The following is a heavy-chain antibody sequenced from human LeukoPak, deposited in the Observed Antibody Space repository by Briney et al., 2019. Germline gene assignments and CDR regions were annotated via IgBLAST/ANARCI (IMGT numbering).Heavy chain of an antibody. J-gene: IGHJ5*02. V-gene: IGHV3-33*01. CDR3: ARGRRNVVVVPAANGDWFDP. Sequence: GRSLRLSCAASGFTFSSYGMHWVRQAPGKGLEWVAVIWYDGSNKYYADSVKGRFTISRDNSKNTLYLQMNSLRAEDTAVYYCARGRRNVVVVPAANGDWFDPWGQGTLVTVSS. CDR1: GFTFSSYG. D-gene: IGHD2-2*01. CDR2: IWYDGSNK.